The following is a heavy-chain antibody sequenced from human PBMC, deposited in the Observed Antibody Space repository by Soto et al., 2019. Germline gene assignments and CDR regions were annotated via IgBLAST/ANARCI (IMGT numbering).Heavy chain of an antibody. CDR3: AKVRYSSSSGYYYYYGMDV. J-gene: IGHJ6*02. CDR1: GFTFSSYG. V-gene: IGHV3-30*18. Sequence: GSLRLSCAASGFTFSSYGMHWVRQAPGKGLEWVAVISYDGSNKYYADSVKGRFTISRDNSKNTLYLQMNSLRAEDTAVYYCAKVRYSSSSGYYYYYGMDVWGQGTTVTVSS. CDR2: ISYDGSNK. D-gene: IGHD6-6*01.